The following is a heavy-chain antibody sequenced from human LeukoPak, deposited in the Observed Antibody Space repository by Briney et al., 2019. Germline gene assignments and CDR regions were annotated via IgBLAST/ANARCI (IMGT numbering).Heavy chain of an antibody. J-gene: IGHJ4*02. D-gene: IGHD5-12*01. V-gene: IGHV3-66*01. Sequence: TGGSLRLSCAVSGFTVSSNYMSWVRQAPGKGLKWVSVIYSGGTTYYADSVKGRFTISRDNSKNTLYLQMNSLRSEDTAVYYCARGFSGYDPFDYWGQGILVTVSS. CDR2: IYSGGTT. CDR3: ARGFSGYDPFDY. CDR1: GFTVSSNY.